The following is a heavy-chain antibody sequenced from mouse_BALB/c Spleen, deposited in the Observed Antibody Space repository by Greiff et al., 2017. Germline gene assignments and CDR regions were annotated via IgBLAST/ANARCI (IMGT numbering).Heavy chain of an antibody. CDR3: AVWSPFAY. J-gene: IGHJ3*01. Sequence: EVQLQQSGPELMKPGASVKISCKASGYSFTSYYMHWVKQSHGKSLEWIGYIDPFNGGTSYNQKFKGKATLTVDKSSSTAYMHLSSLTSEDSAVYYCAVWSPFAYWGQGTLVTVSA. CDR1: GYSFTSYY. CDR2: IDPFNGGT. D-gene: IGHD2-10*02. V-gene: IGHV1S135*01.